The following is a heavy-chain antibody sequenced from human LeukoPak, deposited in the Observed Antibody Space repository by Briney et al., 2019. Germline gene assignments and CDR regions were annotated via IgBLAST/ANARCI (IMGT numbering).Heavy chain of an antibody. CDR3: AKAPVTTCRGAFCYPFDY. V-gene: IGHV3-23*01. CDR1: GFTFSSSA. D-gene: IGHD2-15*01. Sequence: GGSLRLSCAASGFTFSSSAMHWVRQAPGKGLEWVSAISDTGNTYHADSVRGRFTISRDSSKNTLFLQMNRLRPEDAAVYYCAKAPVTTCRGAFCYPFDYWGLGTLVTVSS. CDR2: ISDTGNT. J-gene: IGHJ4*02.